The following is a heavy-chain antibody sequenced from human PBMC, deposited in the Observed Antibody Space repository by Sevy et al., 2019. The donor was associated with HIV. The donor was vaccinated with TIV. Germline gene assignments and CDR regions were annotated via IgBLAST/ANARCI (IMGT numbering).Heavy chain of an antibody. Sequence: GGSLRLSCAASGFAFTNYYAMHWVREAPGKGLEWVALISFDESDKYYADSVKGRFTISRDNFKNTLYLQMNNLTTEDTAVYYCARPRANYVDNYFFYAMDVWGQGTTVTVSS. D-gene: IGHD4-17*01. CDR2: ISFDESDK. J-gene: IGHJ6*02. CDR1: GFAFTNYYA. CDR3: ARPRANYVDNYFFYAMDV. V-gene: IGHV3-30-3*01.